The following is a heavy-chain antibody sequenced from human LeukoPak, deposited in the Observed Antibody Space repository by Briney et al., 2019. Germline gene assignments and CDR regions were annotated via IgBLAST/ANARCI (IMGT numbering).Heavy chain of an antibody. CDR2: ISSRGSTI. J-gene: IGHJ4*02. CDR1: GFTFSSYS. V-gene: IGHV3-48*01. CDR3: ARGEGYSSSPRPLRLDY. Sequence: GGSLRLSCAASGFTFSSYSMNWVRQAPGKGLEWVSFISSRGSTIYYADSLKGRFTISRDNAKNSLYLQMNSLRAEDTAVYYCARGEGYSSSPRPLRLDYWGQGTLVTVSS. D-gene: IGHD6-6*01.